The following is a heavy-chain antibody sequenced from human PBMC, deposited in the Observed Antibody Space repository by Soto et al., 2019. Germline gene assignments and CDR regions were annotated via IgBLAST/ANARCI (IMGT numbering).Heavy chain of an antibody. CDR2: INAGNGNT. V-gene: IGHV1-3*01. CDR1: GYTFTSYA. Sequence: GASVKVSCKASGYTFTSYAMHWVRQAPGQRLEWMGWINAGNGNTKYSQKFQGRVTITRDTSASTAYMELSSLRSEDTAVYYRARDTGDTAMVRAYYFDYWGQGTLVTVSS. D-gene: IGHD5-18*01. CDR3: ARDTGDTAMVRAYYFDY. J-gene: IGHJ4*02.